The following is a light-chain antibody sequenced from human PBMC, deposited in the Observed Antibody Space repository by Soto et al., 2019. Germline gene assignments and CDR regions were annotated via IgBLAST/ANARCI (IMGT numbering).Light chain of an antibody. CDR3: QQYYSYPWT. CDR1: QGISSY. CDR2: AAS. J-gene: IGKJ1*01. Sequence: IRMTQSPSSPSSSTGDRITITCLASQGISSYLAWYQQKPGKAPKLLIYAASTLQSGVPSRFSGSGSGTDFTLTISCLQSEDFATYYCQQYYSYPWTFGQGTKVDI. V-gene: IGKV1-8*01.